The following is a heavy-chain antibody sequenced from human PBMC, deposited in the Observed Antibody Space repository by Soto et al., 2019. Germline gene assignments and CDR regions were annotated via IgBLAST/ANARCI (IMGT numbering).Heavy chain of an antibody. J-gene: IGHJ4*02. CDR3: ITNRNENTGLDY. V-gene: IGHV3-73*01. Sequence: GGSLRLSCAASGFTFSGSALHWVRQASGKGLEWVGHIRSKGNGYATAYAASMKGRFTISRDDSENTAYLQMNSLETEDTAVYYCITNRNENTGLDYWGQGTLVTVSS. D-gene: IGHD5-18*01. CDR2: IRSKGNGYAT. CDR1: GFTFSGSA.